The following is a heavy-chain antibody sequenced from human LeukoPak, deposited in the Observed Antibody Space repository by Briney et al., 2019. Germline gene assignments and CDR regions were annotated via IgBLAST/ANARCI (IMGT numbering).Heavy chain of an antibody. V-gene: IGHV4-39*01. Sequence: SETLSLTCTVSGGSISNSSSYWGWIRQPPGRGLEWIGSIYDSGSTYNNPSLKSRVIISVDTSKNQFSLKLTSVTAADTAVYYCARHPKSASLKKRGPPNQLVYMTTVTTFDYWGQGTLVIVSS. CDR2: IYDSGST. D-gene: IGHD4-17*01. CDR3: ARHPKSASLKKRGPPNQLVYMTTVTTFDY. J-gene: IGHJ4*02. CDR1: GGSISNSSSY.